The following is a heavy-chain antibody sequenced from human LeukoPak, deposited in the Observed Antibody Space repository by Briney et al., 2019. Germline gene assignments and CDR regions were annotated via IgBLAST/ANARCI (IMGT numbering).Heavy chain of an antibody. Sequence: GGSLRLSCAASGFTFRNYAMTWVRQAPGKGLEWVSGIGATGVSTHYADSVRGRFTISRDNSKNSLYLQMNSLRVEDTAIYYCTIPGGGYCGQGTLVTVSS. D-gene: IGHD1-26*01. CDR3: TIPGGGY. V-gene: IGHV3-23*01. CDR2: IGATGVST. J-gene: IGHJ4*02. CDR1: GFTFRNYA.